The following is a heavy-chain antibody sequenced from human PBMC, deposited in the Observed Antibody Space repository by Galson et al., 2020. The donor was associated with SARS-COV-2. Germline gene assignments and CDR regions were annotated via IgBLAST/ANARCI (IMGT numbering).Heavy chain of an antibody. J-gene: IGHJ4*02. CDR1: GYTFTNYV. V-gene: IGHV7-4-1*02. D-gene: IGHD2-2*01. CDR3: ARESSCSGTNCHPDY. Sequence: ASVKVSCKASGYTFTNYVINWVRQAPGQGLEWMGWISTKTGHPTYAQGFTGRFVVSLDTSVSTTYLQITSLKSEDTAIYYCARESSCSGTNCHPDYWGQGTLVTVSS. CDR2: ISTKTGHP.